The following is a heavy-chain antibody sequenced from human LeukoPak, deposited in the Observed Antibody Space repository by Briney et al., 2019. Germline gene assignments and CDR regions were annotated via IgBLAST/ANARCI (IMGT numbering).Heavy chain of an antibody. Sequence: PSETLSLTCTVSGGSISSRSFYWGWIRQPPGKGLEWIGSIYYSGSTYYNPSLKSRVTISVDTSKNQFSLKLSSVTAADTAVYYCARDGDYYDSSGYYYAFDIWGQGTMVTVSS. D-gene: IGHD3-22*01. J-gene: IGHJ3*02. CDR2: IYYSGST. V-gene: IGHV4-39*07. CDR1: GGSISSRSFY. CDR3: ARDGDYYDSSGYYYAFDI.